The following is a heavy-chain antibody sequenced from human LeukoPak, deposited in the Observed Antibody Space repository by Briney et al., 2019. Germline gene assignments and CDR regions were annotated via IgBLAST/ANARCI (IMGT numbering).Heavy chain of an antibody. V-gene: IGHV4-61*02. CDR1: GGSISSGSYY. CDR3: SGGYIRWFDP. J-gene: IGHJ5*02. Sequence: PSETLSLTCTVSGGSISSGSYYWSWLRHPAGKGLEWIGRIYTSGSTNYNPSLKSRVSISVDTSKNQFSLMLSSATAADKTVYYCSGGYIRWFDPWGQGTLVTVSS. CDR2: IYTSGST. D-gene: IGHD5-12*01.